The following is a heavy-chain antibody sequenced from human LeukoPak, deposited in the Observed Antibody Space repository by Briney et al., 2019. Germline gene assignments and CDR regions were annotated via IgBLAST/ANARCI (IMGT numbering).Heavy chain of an antibody. CDR3: AKDSYCSSTSCYDYYYYYGMDV. V-gene: IGHV3-23*01. Sequence: GGSLRLSCAASGFTFGSYAMSWVRQAPGKGLEWVSAISGSGGSTYYADSVEGRFTISRDNSKNTLYLQMNSLRAEDTAVYYCAKDSYCSSTSCYDYYYYYGMDVWGKGTTVTVSS. CDR2: ISGSGGST. D-gene: IGHD2-2*01. CDR1: GFTFGSYA. J-gene: IGHJ6*04.